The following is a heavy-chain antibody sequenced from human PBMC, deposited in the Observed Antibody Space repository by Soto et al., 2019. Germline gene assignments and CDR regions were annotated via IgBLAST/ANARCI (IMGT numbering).Heavy chain of an antibody. Sequence: EVQLVESGGGLVQPGGSLRLSCTVSTLTFSPYQMNWVRQAPGKGPEWISYISSDGGTIYYADSVKGRFSISRDNAKNSLYQQMNSLRADETAVYYCARVHYGGERIYFDYWGQGALVTVSS. V-gene: IGHV3-48*03. CDR3: ARVHYGGERIYFDY. CDR2: ISSDGGTI. D-gene: IGHD3-10*01. J-gene: IGHJ4*02. CDR1: TLTFSPYQ.